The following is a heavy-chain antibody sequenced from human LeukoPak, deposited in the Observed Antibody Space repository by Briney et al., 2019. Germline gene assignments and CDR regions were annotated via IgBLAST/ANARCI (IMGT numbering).Heavy chain of an antibody. CDR3: ATYRQVLLPLES. Sequence: GGSLRLSCEASGFTFSTFAMIWARQPPGKGLEWGSSIFPSGGEIHYADSVRGRFTTSRDNSKSTLSLQMNSLRAEDTAIYFCATYRQVLLPLESWGQGTRVTVSS. J-gene: IGHJ5*02. CDR2: IFPSGGEI. D-gene: IGHD2-8*02. V-gene: IGHV3-23*01. CDR1: GFTFSTFA.